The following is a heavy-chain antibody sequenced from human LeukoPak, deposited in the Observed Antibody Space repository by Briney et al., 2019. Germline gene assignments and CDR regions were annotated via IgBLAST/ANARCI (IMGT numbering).Heavy chain of an antibody. V-gene: IGHV1-69*04. Sequence: SVKVSCKASGGTFSSYAISWVRQAPGHGLEWMGRIIPILGIANYAQKFQGRVTITADKSTSTAYMELSSLRSDDTAVYYCARYLWFGEFSIDYWGQGTLVTVSS. CDR2: IIPILGIA. CDR1: GGTFSSYA. D-gene: IGHD3-10*01. J-gene: IGHJ4*02. CDR3: ARYLWFGEFSIDY.